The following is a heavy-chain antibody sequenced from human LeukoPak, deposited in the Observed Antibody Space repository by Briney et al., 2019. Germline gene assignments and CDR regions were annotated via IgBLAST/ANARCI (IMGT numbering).Heavy chain of an antibody. Sequence: GASVKVSCKASGYTFTGYYMHWVRQAPGQGLEWMGWINPNSGGTNYAQMFQGRVTMTRDTSISTAYMELSRLRPDDTAVYYCARDMTTVTTGWFDPWGQGTLVTVSS. CDR3: ARDMTTVTTGWFDP. CDR1: GYTFTGYY. J-gene: IGHJ5*02. V-gene: IGHV1-2*02. CDR2: INPNSGGT. D-gene: IGHD4-11*01.